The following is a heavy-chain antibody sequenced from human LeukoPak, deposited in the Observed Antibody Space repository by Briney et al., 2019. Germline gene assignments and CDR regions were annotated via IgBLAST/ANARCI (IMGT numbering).Heavy chain of an antibody. D-gene: IGHD1-7*01. J-gene: IGHJ6*03. V-gene: IGHV4-34*01. CDR1: GGSFSNYY. CDR2: INDSGRT. CDR3: ARRWNYGRNYYIDV. Sequence: SETLSLTCAVYGGSFSNYYWSWIRQPPGKGLEWIGEINDSGRTNYNPSLVSRVTVSVDTSKNQFSLRLTSVTATDTAVYYCARRWNYGRNYYIDVWGKGATVSVSS.